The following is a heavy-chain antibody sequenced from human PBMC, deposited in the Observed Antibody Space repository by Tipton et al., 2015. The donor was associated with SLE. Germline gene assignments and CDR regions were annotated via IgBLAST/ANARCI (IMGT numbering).Heavy chain of an antibody. CDR2: IYTSGST. CDR3: ARRGYCSSTSCLAWFDP. CDR1: GGSISSGSYY. V-gene: IGHV4-61*02. Sequence: TLSLTCTVSGGSISSGSYYWSWIRQPAGKGLEWVGRIYTSGSTNYNPSLKSRVTISVDTSKNQFSLKLSSVTAADTAVYYCARRGYCSSTSCLAWFDPWGQGTLVTVSS. D-gene: IGHD2-2*01. J-gene: IGHJ5*02.